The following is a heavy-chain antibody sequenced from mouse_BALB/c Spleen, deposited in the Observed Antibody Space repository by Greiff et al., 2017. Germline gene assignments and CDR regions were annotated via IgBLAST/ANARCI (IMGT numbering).Heavy chain of an antibody. J-gene: IGHJ3*01. CDR2: ISDGGSYT. V-gene: IGHV5-4*02. CDR3: ARDSSMLPTGFDY. Sequence: EVQLVESGGGLVKPGGSLKLSCAASGFTFSDYYMYWVRQTPEKRLEWVATISDGGSYTYYPDSVKGRFTITRDNAKTNLYLQMSSLKSEATAMLVCARDSSMLPTGFDYWGQGTLVTVSA. CDR1: GFTFSDYY.